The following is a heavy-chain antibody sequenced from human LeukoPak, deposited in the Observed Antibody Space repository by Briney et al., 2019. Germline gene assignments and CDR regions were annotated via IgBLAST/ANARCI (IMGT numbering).Heavy chain of an antibody. Sequence: SETLSLTCTVSGDSISSYYWSWIRQPPGKGLEWIGYFYYSGSTNYNPSLKSRVTISVDTSKNQFSLKLSSVTAADTAVYYCARDVGITIFGVADDAFDIWGQGTMVTVSS. J-gene: IGHJ3*02. V-gene: IGHV4-59*01. CDR1: GDSISSYY. CDR3: ARDVGITIFGVADDAFDI. D-gene: IGHD3-3*01. CDR2: FYYSGST.